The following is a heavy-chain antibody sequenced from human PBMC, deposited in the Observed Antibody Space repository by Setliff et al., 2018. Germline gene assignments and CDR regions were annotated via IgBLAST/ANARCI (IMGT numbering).Heavy chain of an antibody. CDR2: IYWDDDK. CDR1: GFSLSTSGVG. V-gene: IGHV2-5*02. J-gene: IGHJ4*02. CDR3: ARCITIFGVVIPNAFDY. D-gene: IGHD3-3*01. Sequence: ESGPTLVNPTQTLTLTCTFSGFSLSTSGVGVGWIRQPPGKALEWLALIYWDDDKRYSPSLKSRLTITKDTSKNQVVLTMTNMDPVDTATYYCARCITIFGVVIPNAFDYWGQGTLVTFS.